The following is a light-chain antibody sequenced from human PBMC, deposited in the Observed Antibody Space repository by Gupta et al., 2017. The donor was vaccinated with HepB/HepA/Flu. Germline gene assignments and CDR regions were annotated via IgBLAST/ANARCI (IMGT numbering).Light chain of an antibody. J-gene: IGKJ1*01. Sequence: EIVMTQSPATLSVSPGERATLSCRASQSVNINLAWYQQKPGQAPRLLIYGASTRATGIPARFSGSGSGTEFTLTISSLQSEDFAVYYCQQYNNWPPWTFGQGTKVDI. CDR3: QQYNNWPPWT. CDR1: QSVNIN. CDR2: GAS. V-gene: IGKV3-15*01.